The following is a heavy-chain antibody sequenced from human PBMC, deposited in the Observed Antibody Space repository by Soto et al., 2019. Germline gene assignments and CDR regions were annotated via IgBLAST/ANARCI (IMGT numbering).Heavy chain of an antibody. D-gene: IGHD3-22*01. Sequence: SETLSLTWTVSCGSISSYYWSWIRQPPGKGLEWIGYIYYSGSTNYNPSLKSRVTISVDTSKNQFSLELSSVTAADTAVYYWQREEGTYYYDSIGTVVDYGGQGTLGTVS. J-gene: IGHJ4*02. V-gene: IGHV4-59*01. CDR3: QREEGTYYYDSIGTVVDY. CDR1: CGSISSYY. CDR2: IYYSGST.